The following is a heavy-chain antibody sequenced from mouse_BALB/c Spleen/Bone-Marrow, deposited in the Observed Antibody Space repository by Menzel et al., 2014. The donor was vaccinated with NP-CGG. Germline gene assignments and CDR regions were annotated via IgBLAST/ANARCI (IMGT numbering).Heavy chain of an antibody. V-gene: IGHV14-3*02. CDR2: IDPANGNT. Sequence: VHVKQSGTELVKPGASVKLSCTASGFNIKDTYMHWVKQRPEQGLEWIGRIDPANGNTRYDPKFQGKATITADTSSNTAYLQLPSLTSEDTAVYYCARAYYYGSSYYVMDYWGQGTSVTVSS. J-gene: IGHJ4*01. CDR1: GFNIKDTY. D-gene: IGHD1-1*01. CDR3: ARAYYYGSSYYVMDY.